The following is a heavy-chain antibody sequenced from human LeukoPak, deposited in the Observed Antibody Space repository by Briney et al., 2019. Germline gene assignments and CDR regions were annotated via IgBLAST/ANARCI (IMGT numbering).Heavy chain of an antibody. V-gene: IGHV3-30*18. CDR2: ISYDGSNK. CDR1: GFTFSSYG. Sequence: GRSLRLSCAASGFTFSSYGMHWVRQAPGKGLEWVAVISYDGSNKYYADSVKGRFTISRDNSKNTLYLQMNSLRAEDTAVYYCAKTRYSSGWHPTSGPDYWGQGTLVTVSS. CDR3: AKTRYSSGWHPTSGPDY. J-gene: IGHJ4*02. D-gene: IGHD6-19*01.